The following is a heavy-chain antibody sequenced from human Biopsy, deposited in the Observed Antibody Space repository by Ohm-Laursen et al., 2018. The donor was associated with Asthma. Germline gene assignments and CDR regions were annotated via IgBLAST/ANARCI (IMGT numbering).Heavy chain of an antibody. D-gene: IGHD4-17*01. J-gene: IGHJ4*02. CDR3: ASDFPKDYVRYNFQF. CDR1: GYSLTDLS. Sequence: SVKVSCKISGYSLTDLSMHWVRQAPVQGLEWMGGHDHEEGGTVNAWRFQGRVTMTEDTSTDTAYMELSSLSSDDTAVYYCASDFPKDYVRYNFQFWGQGTLVTVSS. CDR2: HDHEEGGT. V-gene: IGHV1-24*01.